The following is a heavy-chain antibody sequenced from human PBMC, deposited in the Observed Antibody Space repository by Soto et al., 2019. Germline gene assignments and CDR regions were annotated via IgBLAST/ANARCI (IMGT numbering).Heavy chain of an antibody. CDR3: ATRVGSLDH. CDR2: ISPSSGRV. V-gene: IGHV1-46*01. D-gene: IGHD1-26*01. Sequence: QVQLVQSGAEVKKPGASVKVSCKASGYTFTSYYGYWVRQAPGQGLEWMALISPSSGRVTYAQNFQGRVSVTRDTSTSTVYMEVSSLTSEDTAVYYCATRVGSLDHWGQGTLVTAS. J-gene: IGHJ4*02. CDR1: GYTFTSYY.